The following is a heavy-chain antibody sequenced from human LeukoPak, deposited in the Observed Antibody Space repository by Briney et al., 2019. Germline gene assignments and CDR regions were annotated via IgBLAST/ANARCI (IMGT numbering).Heavy chain of an antibody. J-gene: IGHJ4*01. CDR2: IRYDGSNK. CDR3: ARDDYGDLLPGY. CDR1: GFTFINAW. Sequence: PGGSLRLSCAASGFTFINAWMAWVRQAPGKGLEWVAFIRYDGSNKYYADSVKGRFTISRDNSKNTLYLQMNSLRAEDTAVYYCARDDYGDLLPGYWGQGTLVTVSS. V-gene: IGHV3-30*02. D-gene: IGHD4-17*01.